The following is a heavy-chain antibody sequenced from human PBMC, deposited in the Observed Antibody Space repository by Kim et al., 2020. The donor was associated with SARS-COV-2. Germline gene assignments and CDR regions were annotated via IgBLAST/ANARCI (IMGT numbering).Heavy chain of an antibody. CDR2: IRSKAYGGTT. V-gene: IGHV3-49*04. Sequence: GGSLRLSCTASGFTFGDYAMSWVRQAPGKGLEWVGFIRSKAYGGTTEYAASVKGRFTISRDDSKSIAYLQMNSLKTEDTAVDYCTRDFWDSGSYHTLVQFYYYYYYMDVWGKGTTVTVSS. J-gene: IGHJ6*03. D-gene: IGHD1-26*01. CDR1: GFTFGDYA. CDR3: TRDFWDSGSYHTLVQFYYYYYYMDV.